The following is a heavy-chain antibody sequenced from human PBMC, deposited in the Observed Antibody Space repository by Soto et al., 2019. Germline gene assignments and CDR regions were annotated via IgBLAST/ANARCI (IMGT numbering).Heavy chain of an antibody. CDR3: GRENSGGNGFDP. D-gene: IGHD3-10*01. CDR1: LDSVSSNIAA. V-gene: IGHV6-1*01. Sequence: SQTLSLTSAISLDSVSSNIAAPSWIRHSPSRGLESLERTYYRSKWYNDYAGSEKRRLTIHPDTYNHQFSLQLPSVTPEDTAVYYCGRENSGGNGFDPWGQGTLVTVSS. J-gene: IGHJ5*01. CDR2: TYYRSKWYN.